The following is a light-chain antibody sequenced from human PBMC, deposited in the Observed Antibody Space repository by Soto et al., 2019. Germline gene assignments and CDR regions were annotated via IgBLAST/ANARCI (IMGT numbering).Light chain of an antibody. CDR1: QGIGDT. CDR3: QQRGT. Sequence: EVVMTQSPATLSVSPGEGATLSCRASQGIGDTLAWYQHKPGQTPRLLIYGASNRATGIPDRFSGSGSGTDFTLTISSLEPEDLAVYYCQQRGTFGPGTKVDIK. V-gene: IGKV3D-11*01. CDR2: GAS. J-gene: IGKJ3*01.